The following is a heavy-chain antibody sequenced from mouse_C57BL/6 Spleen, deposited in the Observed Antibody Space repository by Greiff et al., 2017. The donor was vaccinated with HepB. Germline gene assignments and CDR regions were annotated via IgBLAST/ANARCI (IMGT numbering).Heavy chain of an antibody. D-gene: IGHD2-2*01. Sequence: VQLQQSGAELVRPGTSVKVSCKASGYAFTNYLIEWVKQRPGQGLEWIGVINPGSGGTNYNEKFKGKATLTADKSSSTAYMQLSSLTSEDSAVYFCARGDYGYDGGYYFDYWGQGTTLKVSS. CDR2: INPGSGGT. CDR3: ARGDYGYDGGYYFDY. J-gene: IGHJ2*01. CDR1: GYAFTNYL. V-gene: IGHV1-54*01.